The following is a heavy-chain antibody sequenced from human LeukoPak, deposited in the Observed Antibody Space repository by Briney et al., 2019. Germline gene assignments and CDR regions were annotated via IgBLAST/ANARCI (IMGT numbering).Heavy chain of an antibody. V-gene: IGHV1-2*02. J-gene: IGHJ4*02. CDR2: INPNSDGT. D-gene: IGHD6-6*01. Sequence: ASVKVSCKASRYTFTGYYMHWVRQAPGQGLEWMGWINPNSDGTNSAQKFQGRVTMTRDTSISTVYMELSSLRPDDTAVYYCARKRIAAPIDYWGQGTLVTVSS. CDR1: RYTFTGYY. CDR3: ARKRIAAPIDY.